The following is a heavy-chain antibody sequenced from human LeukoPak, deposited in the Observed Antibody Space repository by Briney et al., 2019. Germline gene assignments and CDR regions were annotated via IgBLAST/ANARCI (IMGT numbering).Heavy chain of an antibody. Sequence: PSETLSLTCTVSGGSITGSFWGWFRQSPGKGLEWIGFLHETGSTIYNASLKGRASISADTSRGQFSLRLTSVTAADTAVYFCTTGGGWLTDYWGRGTLVTVSS. CDR2: LHETGST. CDR3: TTGGGWLTDY. CDR1: GGSITGSF. V-gene: IGHV4-59*01. D-gene: IGHD5-24*01. J-gene: IGHJ4*02.